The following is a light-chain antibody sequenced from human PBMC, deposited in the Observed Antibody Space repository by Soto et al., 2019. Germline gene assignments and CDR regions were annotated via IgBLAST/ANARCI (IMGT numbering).Light chain of an antibody. CDR1: SSNIGNNY. J-gene: IGLJ1*01. CDR2: DNN. V-gene: IGLV1-51*01. CDR3: GTWDSSLGAYV. Sequence: QSVLTQPPSVSAAPGQKVTISCSGSSSNIGNNYVSWYQQLPGTAPKLLIYDNNKRPSGIPDRFSGSKSGTSATLGITGLQTGDKADYYCGTWDSSLGAYVFGTGTKLTVL.